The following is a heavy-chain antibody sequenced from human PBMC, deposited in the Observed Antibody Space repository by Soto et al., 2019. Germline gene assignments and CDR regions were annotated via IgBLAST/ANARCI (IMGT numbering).Heavy chain of an antibody. J-gene: IGHJ5*02. CDR1: GYSFTDYY. CDR3: ARVGPTGWFDP. Sequence: QVHLVQSGAEVKKPGASVKVSCKASGYSFTDYYMHWVRQAPGQGLEWMGWINTKTGGTNYAQRVQGRVTMTGDTSINTVYMELSRLRSVDTAVYYCARVGPTGWFDPWGQGTVVTVSS. CDR2: INTKTGGT. V-gene: IGHV1-2*02.